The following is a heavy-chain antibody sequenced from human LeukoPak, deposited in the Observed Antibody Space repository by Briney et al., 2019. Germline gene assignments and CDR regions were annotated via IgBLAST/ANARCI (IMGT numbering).Heavy chain of an antibody. J-gene: IGHJ6*02. CDR2: IYSGGST. CDR3: TKHSGIQHHYYYGMDV. CDR1: GFTVSSNY. V-gene: IGHV3-53*01. Sequence: GGSLRLSCAASGFTVSSNYMSWVRQAPGKGLEWVSVIYSGGSTYYADSVKGRFTVSRDNSKNTLYLQMNSLRAEDTAVYYCTKHSGIQHHYYYGMDVWGQGTTVTVSS. D-gene: IGHD1-14*01.